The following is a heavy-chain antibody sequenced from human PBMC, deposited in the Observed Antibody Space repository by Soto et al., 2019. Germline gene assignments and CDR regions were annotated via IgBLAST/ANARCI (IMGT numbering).Heavy chain of an antibody. CDR2: IYYSGST. CDR1: GGSISSSSYY. J-gene: IGHJ3*02. CDR3: ARYCSQSRPDAFDI. D-gene: IGHD2-15*01. Sequence: QLQLQESGPGLVKPSETLSLTYTVSGGSISSSSYYWGWIRQPPGKGLEWIGSIYYSGSTYYNPSLKSRVTISVDTSKNQFSLKLSSVTAADTAVYYCARYCSQSRPDAFDIWGQGTMVTVSS. V-gene: IGHV4-39*01.